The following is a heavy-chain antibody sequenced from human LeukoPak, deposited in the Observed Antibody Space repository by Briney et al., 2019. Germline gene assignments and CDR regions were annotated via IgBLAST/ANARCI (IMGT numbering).Heavy chain of an antibody. D-gene: IGHD2-8*01. J-gene: IGHJ4*02. CDR3: ARNGGFYQDY. Sequence: PSETLSLTCVVSNGAISSRDWRSWVRQPPGKGLEWIGEIYLGGSTNYNPSLRSRATMSVDKSKNRFSLNLSSVTAADTAMYYCARNGGFYQDYWGQGTLVTVSS. CDR1: NGAISSRDW. V-gene: IGHV4-4*02. CDR2: IYLGGST.